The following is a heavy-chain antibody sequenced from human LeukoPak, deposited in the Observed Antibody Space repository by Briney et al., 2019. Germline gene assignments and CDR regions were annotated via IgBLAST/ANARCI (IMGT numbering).Heavy chain of an antibody. CDR2: IRYDGSNK. V-gene: IGHV3-30*02. CDR3: AKTMSPYYYDSSGF. J-gene: IGHJ4*02. Sequence: GGSLRLSCAASGFTFSSHGMHWVRQAAGKGPEWVAFIRYDGSNKYYADSVKGRFTISRDNSKNTLYLQMNSLRTEDTAVYYCAKTMSPYYYDSSGFWGQGTLVTVSS. CDR1: GFTFSSHG. D-gene: IGHD3-22*01.